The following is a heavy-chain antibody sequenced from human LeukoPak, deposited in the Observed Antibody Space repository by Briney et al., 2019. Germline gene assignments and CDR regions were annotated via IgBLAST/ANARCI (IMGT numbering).Heavy chain of an antibody. V-gene: IGHV5-51*01. CDR1: GYSFTSCW. Sequence: GESLKISCKGSGYSFTSCWIGWVRQMPGKGLEWMGIIYPGDSDTRYSPSFQGQVTISADKSISTAYLQWSSLKASDTAMYYCARQARTLFGVVIPIDPWGQGTLVTVSS. D-gene: IGHD3-3*01. CDR2: IYPGDSDT. CDR3: ARQARTLFGVVIPIDP. J-gene: IGHJ5*02.